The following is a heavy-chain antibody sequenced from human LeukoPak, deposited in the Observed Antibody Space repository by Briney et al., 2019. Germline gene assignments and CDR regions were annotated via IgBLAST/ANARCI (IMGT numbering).Heavy chain of an antibody. J-gene: IGHJ4*02. V-gene: IGHV3-23*01. CDR2: ISGSGGST. D-gene: IGHD5-12*01. Sequence: GGTLRLSCAVSGFTISSYGMSWVRQAPGKGLEWVSAISGSGGSTYHADSVKGRFTISRDNSKNTLYLQMNSLRAEDTAVYYCARGPSGYHNTGGQGTLVTVSS. CDR1: GFTISSYG. CDR3: ARGPSGYHNT.